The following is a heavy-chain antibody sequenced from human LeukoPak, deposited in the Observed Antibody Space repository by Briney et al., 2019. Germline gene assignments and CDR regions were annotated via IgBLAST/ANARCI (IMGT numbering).Heavy chain of an antibody. CDR3: ARDASVGGMDV. CDR1: GGSISSYY. V-gene: IGHV4-4*07. J-gene: IGHJ6*02. Sequence: PSETLSLTCTVSGGSISSYYWSWIRQPAGKGLEWIGRIYTSGSTNYNPSLKSRATISVDTSTNQFSLKLSSVTAADTAVYYCARDASVGGMDVWGQGTTVTVSS. CDR2: IYTSGST.